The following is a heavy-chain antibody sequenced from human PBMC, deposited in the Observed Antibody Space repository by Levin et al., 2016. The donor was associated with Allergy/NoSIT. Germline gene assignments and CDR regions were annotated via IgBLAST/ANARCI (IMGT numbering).Heavy chain of an antibody. Sequence: VRQAPGKGLEWVSAISGSGGSTYYADSVKGRFTISRDNSKNTLYLQMNSLRAEDTAVYYCAKLYSSWYLFDYWGQGTLVTVSS. J-gene: IGHJ4*02. CDR2: ISGSGGST. V-gene: IGHV3-23*01. CDR3: AKLYSSWYLFDY. D-gene: IGHD6-13*01.